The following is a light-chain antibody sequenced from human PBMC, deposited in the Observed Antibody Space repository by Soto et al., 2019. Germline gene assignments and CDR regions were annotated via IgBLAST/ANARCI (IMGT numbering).Light chain of an antibody. V-gene: IGLV1-51*01. J-gene: IGLJ3*02. CDR2: DNN. CDR1: TSNIGNNY. Sequence: QSVLTQPPSVSAAPGQKVTISCSGSTSNIGNNYVSWYQHLPGTAPKLLIYDNNKRPSGIPDRFSGSKSGTSATLAITGLQTGDEADYYCGTWDSSLSAGVFGGGTKVTVL. CDR3: GTWDSSLSAGV.